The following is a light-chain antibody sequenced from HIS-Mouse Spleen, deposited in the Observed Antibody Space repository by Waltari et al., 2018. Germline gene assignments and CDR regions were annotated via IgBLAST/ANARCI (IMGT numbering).Light chain of an antibody. V-gene: IGLV1-47*01. J-gene: IGLJ2*01. CDR1: SSNLGMHY. CDR2: RNN. Sequence: QSVLTQPPSASGTPGPRVTIPCSGISSNLGMHYVILYQPPQGTAPTLLIYRNNQRPSGVPDRFSGSKSGTSASLAISGLRSEDEADYYCAAWDDSLSGVVFGGGTKLTVL. CDR3: AAWDDSLSGVV.